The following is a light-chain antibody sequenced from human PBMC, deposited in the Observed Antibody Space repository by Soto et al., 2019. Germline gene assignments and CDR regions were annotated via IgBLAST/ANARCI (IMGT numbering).Light chain of an antibody. CDR3: LQYHNLWA. CDR2: RAS. V-gene: IGKV3-15*01. J-gene: IGKJ1*01. CDR1: QNIYYN. Sequence: IVMTQSPATLSVSPGESATLSCRASQNIYYNVAWYQHRPGQAPRLLIYRASTRATGVPARFSGSGSGTEFTLPISSLQSEDFTVYSCLQYHNLWAFGQGTKVEI.